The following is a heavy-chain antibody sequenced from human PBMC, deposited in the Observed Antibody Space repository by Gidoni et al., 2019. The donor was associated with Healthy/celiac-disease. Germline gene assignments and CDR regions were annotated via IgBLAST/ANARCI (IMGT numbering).Heavy chain of an antibody. Sequence: QVQLVQSGAEVKKPGSSVKVSSKASGGTFSSYAISWVRQAPGQGLEWMGGIIPIFGTANYAQKFQGRVTITADESTSTAYMELSSLRSEDTAVYYCARSPTAYCGGDCYRGDYFDYWGQGTLVTVSS. V-gene: IGHV1-69*01. CDR3: ARSPTAYCGGDCYRGDYFDY. CDR1: GGTFSSYA. J-gene: IGHJ4*02. D-gene: IGHD2-21*02. CDR2: IIPIFGTA.